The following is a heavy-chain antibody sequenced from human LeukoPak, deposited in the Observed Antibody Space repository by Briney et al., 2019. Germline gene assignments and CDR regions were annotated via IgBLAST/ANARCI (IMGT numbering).Heavy chain of an antibody. CDR1: EFTFSSYS. CDR2: ISPDGGTS. Sequence: GGSLRLSCAASEFTFSSYSIHWVRQAPGKGLVWVSRISPDGGTSTYADSVKGRFTISRDNAKNTVYLQMNSLRAEDTVVYYCASGVGSSTYYWGQGTLVTVSS. J-gene: IGHJ4*02. V-gene: IGHV3-74*01. D-gene: IGHD6-13*01. CDR3: ASGVGSSTYY.